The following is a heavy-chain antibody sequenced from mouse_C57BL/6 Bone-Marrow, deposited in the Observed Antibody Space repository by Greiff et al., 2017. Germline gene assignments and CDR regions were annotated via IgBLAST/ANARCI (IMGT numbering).Heavy chain of an antibody. J-gene: IGHJ1*03. V-gene: IGHV1-81*01. CDR2: IYPRSGNT. CDR1: GYTFTSYG. D-gene: IGHD2-10*01. CDR3: AREGVLPLRYFDV. Sequence: VQLQQSGAELARPGASVKLSCKASGYTFTSYGISWVKQRTGQGLEWIGEIYPRSGNTYYNEKFKGKATLTADKSSSTAYMELRSLTSADSAVYFCAREGVLPLRYFDVWGTGTTVTVSS.